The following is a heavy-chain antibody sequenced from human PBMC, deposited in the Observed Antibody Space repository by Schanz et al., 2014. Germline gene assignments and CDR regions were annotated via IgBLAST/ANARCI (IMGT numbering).Heavy chain of an antibody. CDR2: ISASGGST. V-gene: IGHV3-23*04. D-gene: IGHD3-16*01. Sequence: EVQLVESGGGLVKPGGSLRLSCEASEFTFSSYKMNWVRQAPGKGLEWVSTISASGGSTYYADSVKGRFTISRDNSKTTLSLQMNSLRAEDTAVYYCAKGLYYDNTGGGFDYWGQGTLVTVSS. CDR1: EFTFSSYK. J-gene: IGHJ4*02. CDR3: AKGLYYDNTGGGFDY.